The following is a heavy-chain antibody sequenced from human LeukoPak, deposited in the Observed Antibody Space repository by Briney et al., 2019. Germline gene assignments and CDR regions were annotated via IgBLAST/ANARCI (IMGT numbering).Heavy chain of an antibody. CDR1: GFTFSSYS. J-gene: IGHJ5*02. V-gene: IGHV3-21*01. D-gene: IGHD3-10*01. Sequence: PGGSLRLSCAASGFTFSSYSMNWVRQAPGKGLEWVSSISSSSSYIYYADSVKGRFTISRDNSKNTLYLQMNSLRAEDTAVYYCARPLRRGRDSNWFDPWGQGTLVTVSS. CDR2: ISSSSSYI. CDR3: ARPLRRGRDSNWFDP.